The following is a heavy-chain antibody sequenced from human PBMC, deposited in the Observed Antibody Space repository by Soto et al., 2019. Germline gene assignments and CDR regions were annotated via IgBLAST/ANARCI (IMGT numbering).Heavy chain of an antibody. V-gene: IGHV1-18*04. D-gene: IGHD3-3*01. J-gene: IGHJ4*02. Sequence: ASVKVSCKASGYTFTSHGISWVRQAPGQGLEWMGWISAYNGNTNYAQKLQGRVTMTTDTSTSTAYMELRSLRSDDTAVYYCARIDRSIDFWSGYHYYFDYWGQGTLVTVSS. CDR3: ARIDRSIDFWSGYHYYFDY. CDR2: ISAYNGNT. CDR1: GYTFTSHG.